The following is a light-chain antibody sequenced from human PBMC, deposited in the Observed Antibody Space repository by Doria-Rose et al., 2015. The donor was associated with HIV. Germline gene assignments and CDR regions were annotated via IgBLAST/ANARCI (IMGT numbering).Light chain of an antibody. CDR2: GNT. CDR1: SSNIGAGFD. Sequence: QTVVTQEPSVSGAPGQRVAISCTGSSSNIGAGFDVNWYQQFPGTAPQLLIHGNTNRPSRVPDRFSGSKSGTSASLAISGLRAEDEADYYCQSYDSRLSVYVFGTGAKVTVL. V-gene: IGLV1-40*01. J-gene: IGLJ1*01. CDR3: QSYDSRLSVYV.